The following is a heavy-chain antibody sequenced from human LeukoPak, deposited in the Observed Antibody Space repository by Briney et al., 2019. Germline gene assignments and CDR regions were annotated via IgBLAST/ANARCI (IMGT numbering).Heavy chain of an antibody. J-gene: IGHJ5*02. Sequence: SETLSLTCTVSGGSLSSSSYYWGWVRQPPGTGLEWLGSIYYSGSTYYNPSLKSRITISVDTSKNQFSLKLSSVTAADTAVYYCARGKPSAKGYCSGGSCYSAGVWFDPWGQGTLVTVSS. CDR1: GGSLSSSSYY. D-gene: IGHD2-15*01. CDR3: ARGKPSAKGYCSGGSCYSAGVWFDP. V-gene: IGHV4-39*07. CDR2: IYYSGST.